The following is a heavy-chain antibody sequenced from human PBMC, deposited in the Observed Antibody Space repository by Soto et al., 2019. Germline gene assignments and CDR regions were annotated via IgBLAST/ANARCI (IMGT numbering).Heavy chain of an antibody. CDR2: INPSGGST. Sequence: ASVKGSCKASGYTFTSYYMHWVRQAPGQGLEWMGIINPSGGSTSYAQKFQGRVTMTRDTSTSTVYMELSSLRSEDTAVYYCASGYGPGSDYYYGMDVWGQGTTVTVSS. CDR1: GYTFTSYY. CDR3: ASGYGPGSDYYYGMDV. D-gene: IGHD3-10*01. J-gene: IGHJ6*02. V-gene: IGHV1-46*01.